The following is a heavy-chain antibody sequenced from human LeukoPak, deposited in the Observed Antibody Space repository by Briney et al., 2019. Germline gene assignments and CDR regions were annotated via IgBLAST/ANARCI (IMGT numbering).Heavy chain of an antibody. CDR2: IKRDGSEK. D-gene: IGHD3-3*01. V-gene: IGHV3-7*01. Sequence: TGGSLRLSCAAPGFTFSSYWMSWVRQAPGKGLEWVANIKRDGSEKYYVDSVKGRFTISRDNAKNSLYLQMNSLRAEDTAVYYCAKGFAYYDFWSGYYSLAAFDIWGQGTMVTVSS. CDR1: GFTFSSYW. J-gene: IGHJ3*02. CDR3: AKGFAYYDFWSGYYSLAAFDI.